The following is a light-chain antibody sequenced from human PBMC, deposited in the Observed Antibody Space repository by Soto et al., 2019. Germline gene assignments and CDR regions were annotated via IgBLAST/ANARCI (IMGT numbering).Light chain of an antibody. CDR1: SSNIGAGYD. V-gene: IGLV1-40*01. J-gene: IGLJ1*01. Sequence: QSVLTQPPSVSGAPGQRVTISCTGTSSNIGAGYDVHWYQQLPGTAPKLLIYRNNKRPSGVPDRFSGSKSGNTASLTVSGLQAADEADYFCKSYAGSNTYVFGSGTKVTVL. CDR3: KSYAGSNTYV. CDR2: RNN.